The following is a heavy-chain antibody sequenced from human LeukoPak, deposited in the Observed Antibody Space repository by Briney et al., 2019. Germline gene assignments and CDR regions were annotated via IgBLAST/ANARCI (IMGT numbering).Heavy chain of an antibody. J-gene: IGHJ6*04. D-gene: IGHD3-10*02. CDR3: AELGITMIGGV. Sequence: GSLRLSCTVSGFTVSSNSMSWVRQAPGKGLEWVSCISSSSSYIYYANSVKGRFTIPRDNAKNSLYLQMNSLRAEDTAVYYCAELGITMIGGVWGKGTTVTISS. V-gene: IGHV3-21*01. CDR1: GFTVSSNS. CDR2: ISSSSSYI.